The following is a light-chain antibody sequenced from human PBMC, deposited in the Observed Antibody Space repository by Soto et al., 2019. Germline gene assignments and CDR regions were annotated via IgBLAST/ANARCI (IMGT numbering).Light chain of an antibody. CDR3: QKYHSAPRT. J-gene: IGKJ1*01. V-gene: IGKV1-27*01. CDR2: GAS. Sequence: DIQMTQSPSSLSASVGDRVTITCRANQDISYYLAWYQQKQGKVPKLLIYGASTLQSGVQSRFSGSGSGTDFTLTIRSLQPEDIATYYCQKYHSAPRTFGQGTKVDI. CDR1: QDISYY.